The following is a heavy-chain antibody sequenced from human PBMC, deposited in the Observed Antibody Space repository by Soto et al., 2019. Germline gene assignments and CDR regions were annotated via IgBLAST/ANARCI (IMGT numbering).Heavy chain of an antibody. V-gene: IGHV3-7*05. CDR1: GFTFSSDW. J-gene: IGHJ6*03. Sequence: EVRLVESGGGLVQPGGSLRLSCAASGFTFSSDWMTWVRQAPGKGLEWVANIRKDGSKTSYLDSVRGRFTISRDNAQSSLYRQWNGLEAEATALYYCARDVPPGTASWYSEALDIWGKGPRFTASS. CDR2: IRKDGSKT. D-gene: IGHD6-13*01. CDR3: ARDVPPGTASWYSEALDI.